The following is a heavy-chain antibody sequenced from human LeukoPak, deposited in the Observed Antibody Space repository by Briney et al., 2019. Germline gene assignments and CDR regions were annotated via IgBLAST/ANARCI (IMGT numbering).Heavy chain of an antibody. CDR2: IIPIFGTA. CDR1: GGTFSSYA. V-gene: IGHV1-69*05. CDR3: ARDYHDSSGYYYVWFDP. D-gene: IGHD3-22*01. J-gene: IGHJ5*02. Sequence: GASVKVSCKASGGTFSSYAISWVRQAPGQGLEWMGGIIPIFGTANYAQKFQGRVTITTDESTSTAYMELSSLRSEDTAVYYCARDYHDSSGYYYVWFDPWGQGTLVTVSS.